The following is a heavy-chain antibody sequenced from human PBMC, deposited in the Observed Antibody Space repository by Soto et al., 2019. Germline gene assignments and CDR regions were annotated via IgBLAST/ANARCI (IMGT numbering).Heavy chain of an antibody. CDR1: GASISGFY. J-gene: IGHJ5*02. CDR3: VRDGTKTLRDGFDP. Sequence: SETLSLTCTVSGASISGFYWSWIRKSAGKGLEWMVRIYATGTTDYNPSLKSRVMMSVDTSKKQFSLKLRSVTAADTAVYYCVRDGTKTLRDGFDPWGQG. V-gene: IGHV4-4*07. CDR2: IYATGTT. D-gene: IGHD1-1*01.